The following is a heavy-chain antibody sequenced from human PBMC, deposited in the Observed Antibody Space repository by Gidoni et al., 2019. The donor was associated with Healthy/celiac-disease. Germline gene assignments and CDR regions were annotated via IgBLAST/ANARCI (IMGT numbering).Heavy chain of an antibody. V-gene: IGHV3-48*02. Sequence: EVQLVESGGGLVQPGGSLRLSCAASGFTFSSYSMNWVRQAPGKGLEWVSYISSSSSTIYYADSVKGRFTISRDNAKNSLYLQMNSLRDEDTAVYYCARDSAVRGVFVFDYWGQGTLVTVSS. D-gene: IGHD3-10*01. CDR2: ISSSSSTI. CDR3: ARDSAVRGVFVFDY. CDR1: GFTFSSYS. J-gene: IGHJ4*02.